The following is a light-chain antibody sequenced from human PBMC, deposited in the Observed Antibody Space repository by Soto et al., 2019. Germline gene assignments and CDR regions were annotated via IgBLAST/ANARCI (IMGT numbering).Light chain of an antibody. CDR3: QQYNSYRT. J-gene: IGKJ1*01. CDR1: QSISSW. V-gene: IGKV1-5*03. CDR2: KAS. Sequence: DIHMTQSPSTLSASVAYRVTITCRASQSISSWLAWYQQKPGKAPKLLIYKASSLESGVPSRFSGSGSGTEFTLTISSLKPDDFATYYCQQYNSYRTFGQGTKVDIK.